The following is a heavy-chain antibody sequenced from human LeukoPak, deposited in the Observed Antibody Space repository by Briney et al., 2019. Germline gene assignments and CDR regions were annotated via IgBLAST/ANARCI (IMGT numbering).Heavy chain of an antibody. CDR1: GDTVSSNSAA. Sequence: SQTLSLTCAISGDTVSSNSAAWNWIRQPPSRGLEWLGRTYYRSKWYNDSAVTVKTPMTSNPDTSKTQFSLQLNPVTPEDTAVYYCAREGTYAQQLENAAFDYWGQGTLVTVSS. V-gene: IGHV6-1*01. CDR3: AREGTYAQQLENAAFDY. J-gene: IGHJ4*02. D-gene: IGHD6-13*01. CDR2: TYYRSKWYN.